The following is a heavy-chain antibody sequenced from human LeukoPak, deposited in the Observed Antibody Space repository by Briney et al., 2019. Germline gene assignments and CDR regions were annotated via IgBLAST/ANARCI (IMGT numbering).Heavy chain of an antibody. V-gene: IGHV1-69*13. Sequence: SVKVSCKASGGTFSSYAISWVRQAPGQGLEWMGGIIPIFGTANNAQKFQGRVTITADESTSTAYMELGSLRSEDTAVYYCAREGLGGYYLNWFDPWGQGTLVTVSS. CDR3: AREGLGGYYLNWFDP. CDR1: GGTFSSYA. CDR2: IIPIFGTA. D-gene: IGHD3-22*01. J-gene: IGHJ5*02.